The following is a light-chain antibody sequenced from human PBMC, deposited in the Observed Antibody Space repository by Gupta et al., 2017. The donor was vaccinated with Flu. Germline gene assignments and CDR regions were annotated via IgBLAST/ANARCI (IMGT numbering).Light chain of an antibody. Sequence: PSSPAASVGDRVTITCRASQSISSNLNWYQHKTGKAPNLLIFAASDLQSGVPSRFSGSGSGTDCTLTISSLKAEDFATYYCQQSYSTPFTLGPGTKVEI. CDR1: QSISSN. V-gene: IGKV1-39*01. CDR3: QQSYSTPFT. CDR2: AAS. J-gene: IGKJ3*01.